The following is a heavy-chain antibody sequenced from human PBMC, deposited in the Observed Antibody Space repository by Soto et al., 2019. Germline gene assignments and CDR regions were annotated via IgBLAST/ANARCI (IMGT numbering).Heavy chain of an antibody. CDR3: ARDSGITGTTSYYYYGMDV. D-gene: IGHD1-20*01. CDR1: GGSISSYY. Sequence: SETLSLTCTVSGGSISSYYWSWIRQPPGKGLEWIGYIYYSGSTNYNPSLKSRVTISVDTSKNQFSLKLSSVTAADTAVYYCARDSGITGTTSYYYYGMDVWGQGTKVTVSS. J-gene: IGHJ6*02. V-gene: IGHV4-59*01. CDR2: IYYSGST.